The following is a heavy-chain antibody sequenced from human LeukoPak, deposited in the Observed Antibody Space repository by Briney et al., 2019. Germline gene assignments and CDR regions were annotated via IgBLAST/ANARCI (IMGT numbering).Heavy chain of an antibody. CDR2: IRGSGGST. V-gene: IGHV3-23*01. Sequence: GGSLRLSCEVSGFSFSNFAMSWVRQAAGKGLEWVSAIRGSGGSTYYAGSVQGRFTNSRDNPKHTLYLQVTSLRAEDPAVYYCAKDAIGQYRTYYFDHWGQGTLVTVSS. CDR3: AKDAIGQYRTYYFDH. J-gene: IGHJ4*02. D-gene: IGHD1-1*01. CDR1: GFSFSNFA.